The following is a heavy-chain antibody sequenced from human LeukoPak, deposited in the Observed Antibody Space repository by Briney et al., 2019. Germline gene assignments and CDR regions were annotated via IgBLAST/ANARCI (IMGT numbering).Heavy chain of an antibody. CDR3: ARGRGSSSWYEIPGY. Sequence: SETLSLTCTVSGGSVSSASYYWSWIRQPPGKGLEWIGEINHSGSTNYNPSLKSRVTISVDTSKNQFSLKLSSVTAADTAVYYCARGRGSSSWYEIPGYWGQGTLVTVSS. CDR1: GGSVSSASYY. V-gene: IGHV4-61*01. CDR2: INHSGST. J-gene: IGHJ4*02. D-gene: IGHD6-13*01.